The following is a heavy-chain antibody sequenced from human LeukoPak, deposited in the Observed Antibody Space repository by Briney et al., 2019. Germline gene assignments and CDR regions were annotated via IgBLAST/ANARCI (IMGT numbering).Heavy chain of an antibody. CDR2: ISSSGSTI. CDR3: AREGGYSHDAFDI. D-gene: IGHD5-24*01. Sequence: GGSLRLSCAASGFTFSSYEMNWVRQAPGKGLEWVSYISSSGSTIYYADSVKGRFTISRDNAKNSLYLQMNSLRAEDTAVYYCAREGGYSHDAFDIWGQGTMVTVSS. V-gene: IGHV3-48*03. J-gene: IGHJ3*02. CDR1: GFTFSSYE.